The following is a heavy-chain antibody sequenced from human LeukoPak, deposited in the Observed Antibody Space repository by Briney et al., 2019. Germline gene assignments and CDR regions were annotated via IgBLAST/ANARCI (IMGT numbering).Heavy chain of an antibody. CDR2: IAPDGSEK. Sequence: GGSLRLSCAASGFIFGSHGIHWVRQALGKGLEWVAIIAPDGSEKDYADSVKGRFTISRDNYKDTLYLQMNSLRAEDTAVYYCARDYTGKYTIDCWGQGTLVTVSS. CDR1: GFIFGSHG. D-gene: IGHD1-26*01. V-gene: IGHV3-30*04. CDR3: ARDYTGKYTIDC. J-gene: IGHJ4*02.